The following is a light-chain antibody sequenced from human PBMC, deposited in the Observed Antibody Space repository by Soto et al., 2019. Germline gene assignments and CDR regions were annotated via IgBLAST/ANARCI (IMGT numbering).Light chain of an antibody. CDR1: QRLSSW. Sequence: DIQMTQSPSSVSASVGDRVTITCRASQRLSSWLSWYQQKPGRAPKLLIYAAFTLQSGVPSRFSGSGSETDFPLTISSLQPEDFATYYCQQGSSFPVTFGGGTKVEVK. CDR2: AAF. V-gene: IGKV1-12*01. J-gene: IGKJ4*01. CDR3: QQGSSFPVT.